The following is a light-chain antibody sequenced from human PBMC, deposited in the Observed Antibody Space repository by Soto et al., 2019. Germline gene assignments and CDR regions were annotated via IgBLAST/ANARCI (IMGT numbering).Light chain of an antibody. CDR2: AAS. CDR3: LLDFRYFWA. V-gene: IGKV1-6*01. CDR1: QAIRTA. J-gene: IGKJ1*01. Sequence: AIQLTQSPSSLSASVGDRVTITCRASQAIRTALGWYQQRXGKVPKXXIYAASTLQSGVPSRFRGSGSGTEFTLTISSLQPEDFETYYCLLDFRYFWAFGQGTKVDI.